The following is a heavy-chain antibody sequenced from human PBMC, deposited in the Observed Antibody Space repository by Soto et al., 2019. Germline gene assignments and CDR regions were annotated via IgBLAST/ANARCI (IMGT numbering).Heavy chain of an antibody. D-gene: IGHD2-2*01. CDR2: IYYSGST. CDR3: ARGTEVWFDP. CDR1: GGSISSYY. V-gene: IGHV4-59*01. Sequence: QVQLQESGPALVKPSETLSLTCTVSGGSISSYYWSWIRQPPGKGLEWIGYIYYSGSTNYNPSLKSRVTISVDTSKNQFSLKLSSVTAADTAVYYCARGTEVWFDPWGQGTLVTVSS. J-gene: IGHJ5*02.